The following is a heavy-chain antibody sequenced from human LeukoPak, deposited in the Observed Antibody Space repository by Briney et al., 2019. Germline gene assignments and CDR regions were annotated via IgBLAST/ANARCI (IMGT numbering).Heavy chain of an antibody. J-gene: IGHJ6*03. Sequence: ASVKVSCKASGYTFTSYGISWVRQAPGQGLEWMGWISAYNGNTNYAQKLQGRVTMTTDKSTSTAYMELSSLRSEDTAVYYCARGRVVPAARVGYYMDVWGKGTTVTVSS. CDR1: GYTFTSYG. V-gene: IGHV1-18*01. D-gene: IGHD2-2*01. CDR3: ARGRVVPAARVGYYMDV. CDR2: ISAYNGNT.